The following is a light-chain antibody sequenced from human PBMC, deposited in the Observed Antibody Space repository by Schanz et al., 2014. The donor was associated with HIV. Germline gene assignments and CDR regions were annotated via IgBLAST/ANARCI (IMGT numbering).Light chain of an antibody. J-gene: IGKJ2*01. CDR3: QQYNSWPPMYT. CDR2: GAS. Sequence: EIVLTQSPGTLSLSPGERATLSCRASQSVSSSYFAWYQQKPGQAPRLLIYGASSRATGIPDRFSGSGSGTDFTLTISRLEPEDFAVYYCQQYNSWPPMYTFGQGTKLEMK. V-gene: IGKV3-20*01. CDR1: QSVSSSY.